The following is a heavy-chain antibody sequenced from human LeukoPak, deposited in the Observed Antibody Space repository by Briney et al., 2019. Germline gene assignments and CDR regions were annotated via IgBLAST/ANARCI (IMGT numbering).Heavy chain of an antibody. D-gene: IGHD2-15*01. J-gene: IGHJ5*02. CDR1: GFSFTNAW. CDR2: VKRKSDGGTA. CDR3: IAFESGRYH. Sequence: GGSLRLSCAASGFSFTNAWMSWVREAPGKALEWVGRVKRKSDGGTADYAAPVEGRFTSSRDDSKNTLYLQINSLKTEDTAIYYCIAFESGRYHWGQGTLVTVSS. V-gene: IGHV3-15*01.